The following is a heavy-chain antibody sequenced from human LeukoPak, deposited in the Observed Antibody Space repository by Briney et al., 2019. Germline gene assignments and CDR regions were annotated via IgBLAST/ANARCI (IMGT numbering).Heavy chain of an antibody. V-gene: IGHV1-2*02. CDR2: INPNSGGT. D-gene: IGHD2-2*02. CDR3: ARESHHCSSTSCYRTYYGMDV. J-gene: IGHJ6*02. Sequence: ASVKVSCKASGYTFTGYYMHWVRQAPGQGLEWMGWINPNSGGTNYAQKFQGRVTMTRDTSIGTAYMELSRLRSDDTAVYYCARESHHCSSTSCYRTYYGMDVWGQGTTVTVSS. CDR1: GYTFTGYY.